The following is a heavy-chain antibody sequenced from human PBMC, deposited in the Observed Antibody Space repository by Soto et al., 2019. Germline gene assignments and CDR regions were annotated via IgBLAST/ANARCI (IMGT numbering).Heavy chain of an antibody. CDR3: ARDYPRPGGSSVWFAGGYYYGMDV. CDR1: GFTFSDYY. V-gene: IGHV3-11*01. J-gene: IGHJ6*02. Sequence: GSLRLSCAASGFTFSDYYMSWIRQAPGKGLEWVSYISSSGSTIYYADSVKGRFTISRDNAKNSLYLQMNSLRAEDTAVYYCARDYPRPGGSSVWFAGGYYYGMDVWGQGTTVTVS. CDR2: ISSSGSTI. D-gene: IGHD6-19*01.